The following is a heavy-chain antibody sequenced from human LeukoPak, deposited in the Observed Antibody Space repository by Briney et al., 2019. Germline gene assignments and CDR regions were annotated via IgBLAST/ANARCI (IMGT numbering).Heavy chain of an antibody. CDR1: GFTVSSTY. V-gene: IGHV3-66*01. D-gene: IGHD3-10*01. J-gene: IGHJ5*02. Sequence: GGSLRLSCAASGFTVSSTYMNWVRQSPGEGLEWVSVMYSDGTTFYADSVKGRFTISRDNSNNTLYLQMNGLTAEDTAVYYCARDVRGEYDCSDGWFDAWGQGTLVTVSS. CDR2: MYSDGTT. CDR3: ARDVRGEYDCSDGWFDA.